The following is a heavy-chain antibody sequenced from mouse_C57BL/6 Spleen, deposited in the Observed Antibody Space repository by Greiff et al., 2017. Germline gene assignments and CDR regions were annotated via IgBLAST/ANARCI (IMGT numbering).Heavy chain of an antibody. J-gene: IGHJ3*01. CDR1: GFTFSSYT. D-gene: IGHD2-4*01. CDR2: ISGGGGNT. V-gene: IGHV5-9*01. CDR3: ASLIYYDYDETY. Sequence: EVKLQESGGGLVKPGGSLKLSCAASGFTFSSYTMSWVRQTPEKRLEWVATISGGGGNTYYPDSVKGRFTISRDNAKNTLYLQMSSLRSEDTALYYCASLIYYDYDETYWGQGTLVTVSA.